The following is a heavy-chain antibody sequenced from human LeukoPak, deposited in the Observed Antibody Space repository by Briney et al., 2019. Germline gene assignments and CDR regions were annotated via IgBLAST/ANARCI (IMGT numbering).Heavy chain of an antibody. CDR1: GGSFSGYY. V-gene: IGHV4-34*01. CDR2: INHSGST. J-gene: IGHJ4*02. CDR3: ARVIAAGMVDY. D-gene: IGHD6-13*01. Sequence: PSETLSLTCAVYGGSFSGYYWSWIRQPPGKGLEWIGEINHSGSTNYNPSLKSRVTISVDTSKNQFSLKLSSVTAVDTAVYYCARVIAAGMVDYWGQGTLVTVSS.